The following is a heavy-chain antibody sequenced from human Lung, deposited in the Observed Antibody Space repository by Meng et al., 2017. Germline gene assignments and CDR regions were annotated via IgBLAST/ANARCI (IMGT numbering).Heavy chain of an antibody. CDR1: GYTFPDYG. CDR3: ARDEDISAAGKLFGDY. J-gene: IGHJ4*02. D-gene: IGHD6-13*01. CDR2: INPKSGDT. Sequence: VTLAHAGAEGKTPGASVKVSCKASGYTFPDYGLHWVRRAPGQGLEWMGRINPKSGDTHYAQRFQGRVTMTGDTSISTAYMELSGLRSDDTAMYYCARDEDISAAGKLFGDYWGQGTLVTVSS. V-gene: IGHV1-2*06.